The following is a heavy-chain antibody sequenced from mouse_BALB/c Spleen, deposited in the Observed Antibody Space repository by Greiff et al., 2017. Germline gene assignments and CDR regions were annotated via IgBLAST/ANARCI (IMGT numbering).Heavy chain of an antibody. J-gene: IGHJ4*01. CDR1: GFSLTSYG. Sequence: VQRVESGPGLVQPSQSLSITCTVSGFSLTSYGVHWVRQSPGKGLEWLGVIWSGGSTDYNAAFISRLSISKDNSKSQVFFKMNSLQANDTAIYYCARGAYYGNYYYAMDYWGQGTSVTVSS. D-gene: IGHD2-10*01. CDR2: IWSGGST. CDR3: ARGAYYGNYYYAMDY. V-gene: IGHV2-2*02.